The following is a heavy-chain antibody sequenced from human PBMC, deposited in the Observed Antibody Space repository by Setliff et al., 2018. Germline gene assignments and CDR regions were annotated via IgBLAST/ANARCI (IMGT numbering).Heavy chain of an antibody. Sequence: GGSLRLSCAAPTFTLGTYSMHWVRQAPGKGLAWVSSISPYSDYIYYADSVKGRFTISRDNAKNSLYLQMNSLGAEDTAVYFCARSPANGGHDAFDVWGQGTMVTVSS. V-gene: IGHV3-21*06. CDR1: TFTLGTYS. J-gene: IGHJ3*01. D-gene: IGHD6-25*01. CDR3: ARSPANGGHDAFDV. CDR2: ISPYSDYI.